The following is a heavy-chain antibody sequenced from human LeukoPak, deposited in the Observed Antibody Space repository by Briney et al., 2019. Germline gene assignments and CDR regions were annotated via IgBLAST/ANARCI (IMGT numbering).Heavy chain of an antibody. CDR1: GGTFSSYA. CDR3: ASQGTTPDYYYYYMDV. Sequence: ASVKVSCKASGGTFSSYAISWVRQAPGQGLEWMGGIIPIFGTANYAQKFQVRVTITTDESTSTAYMELSSLRSEDTAVYYCASQGTTPDYYYYYMDVWGKGTTVTVSS. D-gene: IGHD1-14*01. V-gene: IGHV1-69*05. CDR2: IIPIFGTA. J-gene: IGHJ6*03.